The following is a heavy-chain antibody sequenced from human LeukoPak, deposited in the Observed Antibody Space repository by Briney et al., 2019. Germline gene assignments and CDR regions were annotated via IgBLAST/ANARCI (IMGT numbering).Heavy chain of an antibody. D-gene: IGHD2-15*01. CDR3: ARGRGTSGSNRDFYYYYYMDV. Sequence: ASVKVSCTASGYIFTDYAIHWLRQAPGQRPEWMGWMNGGNGNTKYSQKFQGRITLIRDTSAATAYMELSSLRHDDLAVYYCARGRGTSGSNRDFYYYYYMDVWGKATTVTVSS. CDR1: GYIFTDYA. CDR2: MNGGNGNT. J-gene: IGHJ6*03. V-gene: IGHV1-3*01.